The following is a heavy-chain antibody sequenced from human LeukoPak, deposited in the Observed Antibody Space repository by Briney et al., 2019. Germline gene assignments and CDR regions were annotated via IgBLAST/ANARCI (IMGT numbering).Heavy chain of an antibody. CDR3: ARRSSSWPNYFDY. V-gene: IGHV4-34*01. D-gene: IGHD6-13*01. CDR1: GGSFSGYY. Sequence: PSETQSLTCAVYGGSFSGYYWSWIRQPPGRGLEWIGEINHSGSTNYNPSLKSRVTISVDTSKNQFSLKLSSVTAADTAVYYCARRSSSWPNYFDYWGQGTLVTVSS. J-gene: IGHJ4*02. CDR2: INHSGST.